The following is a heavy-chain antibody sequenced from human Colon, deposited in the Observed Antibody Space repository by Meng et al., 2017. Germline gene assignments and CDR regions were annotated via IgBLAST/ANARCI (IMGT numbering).Heavy chain of an antibody. CDR3: ATRATLYYFAY. D-gene: IGHD3-16*01. CDR1: GAPVSSGPYY. CDR2: IYYSGST. V-gene: IGHV4-31*03. Sequence: QVLPAESGPGLVQPSQTLALPCSVSGAPVSSGPYYWSWIRQHPGKGLEWIGYIYYSGSTYYNPSLKSRVIISVDSSKNQFSLNLTSVTAADTAVYYCATRATLYYFAYWGQGPLVTVSS. J-gene: IGHJ4*02.